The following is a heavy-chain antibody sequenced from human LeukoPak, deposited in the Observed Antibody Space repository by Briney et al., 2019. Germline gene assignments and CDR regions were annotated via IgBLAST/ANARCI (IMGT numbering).Heavy chain of an antibody. Sequence: PSETLSLTCTVSGGSISSYYWSWIRQPPGKGLEWIGYIYTSGSTNYNPSLKSRVTISVDTSKNQFSLKLSSVTAADTAVYYCARHWDWDFWSGYYFDYWGQGTLVTVSS. V-gene: IGHV4-4*09. D-gene: IGHD3-3*01. CDR3: ARHWDWDFWSGYYFDY. CDR2: IYTSGST. J-gene: IGHJ4*02. CDR1: GGSISSYY.